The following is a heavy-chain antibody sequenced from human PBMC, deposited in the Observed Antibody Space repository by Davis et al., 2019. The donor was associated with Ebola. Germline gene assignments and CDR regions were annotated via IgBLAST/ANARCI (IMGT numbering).Heavy chain of an antibody. D-gene: IGHD3-10*01. CDR3: ARDYYGSGSYSNIDY. CDR1: GYTFTSYY. Sequence: AASVKVSCKASGYTFTSYYMHWVRQAPGQGLEWMGIINPSGGSTSYAQKFQGRATMTRDTSTSTVYMELSSLRSEDTAVYYCARDYYGSGSYSNIDYWGQGTLVTVSS. V-gene: IGHV1-46*01. J-gene: IGHJ4*02. CDR2: INPSGGST.